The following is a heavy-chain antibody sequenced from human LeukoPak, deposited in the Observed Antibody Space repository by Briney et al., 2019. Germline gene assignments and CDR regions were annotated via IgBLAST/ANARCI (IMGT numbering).Heavy chain of an antibody. CDR2: ISYDGSNK. CDR3: ARGGDSSGYFHESFAFDS. V-gene: IGHV3-30-3*01. CDR1: AFTFSNYA. Sequence: GRSLTLSCAASAFTFSNYAMHRVRQAPGKGLDWVGVISYDGSNKYYADSVKGRFTISRDNSKNTLYLQMNSLRAEDTAVYYCARGGDSSGYFHESFAFDSWGQGAMVTVSS. D-gene: IGHD3-22*01. J-gene: IGHJ3*02.